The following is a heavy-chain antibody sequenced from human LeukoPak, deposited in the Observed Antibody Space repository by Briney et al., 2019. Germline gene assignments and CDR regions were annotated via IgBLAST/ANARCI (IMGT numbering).Heavy chain of an antibody. Sequence: PSETLSLTCAVYGGSFSGYYWSWIRQPPGKGLEWIGEINHSGSTNYNPSLKSRVTISVDTSKNQFSLKLSSVTAADTAVYYCARRRIYYGSGSYYNYWGQGTLVTVSS. J-gene: IGHJ4*02. V-gene: IGHV4-34*01. CDR2: INHSGST. CDR1: GGSFSGYY. CDR3: ARRRIYYGSGSYYNY. D-gene: IGHD3-10*01.